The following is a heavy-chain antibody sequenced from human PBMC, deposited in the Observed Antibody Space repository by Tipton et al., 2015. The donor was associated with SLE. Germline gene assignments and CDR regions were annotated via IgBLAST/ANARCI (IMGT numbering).Heavy chain of an antibody. CDR1: GFTVSDNF. V-gene: IGHV3-53*04. CDR3: ARSNFGDYFGGMDV. CDR2: IFRGGRT. D-gene: IGHD4-17*01. Sequence: QLVQSGGGLVQPGGSLRLSCAASGFTVSDNFLSWVRQAPGKGLEWVSVIFRGGRTNYADSVKGRFTISRDNSKDTLYLQMNSLRAEDTAVYYCARSNFGDYFGGMDVWGQGATVTVSS. J-gene: IGHJ6*02.